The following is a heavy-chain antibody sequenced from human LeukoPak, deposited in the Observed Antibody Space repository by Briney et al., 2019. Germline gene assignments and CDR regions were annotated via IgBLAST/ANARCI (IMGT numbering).Heavy chain of an antibody. CDR3: TRDQTPYY. J-gene: IGHJ4*02. CDR2: IRSKVYGGTP. V-gene: IGHV3-49*04. Sequence: GGSLRLSCTGYGFTFGDYAMTWVRRAPGKGLEWVGFIRSKVYGGTPEYAASVKGRFTISRDDSKGIAYLQMNSLKTEDTAVYYCTRDQTPYYWGQGTLVTVSS. CDR1: GFTFGDYA.